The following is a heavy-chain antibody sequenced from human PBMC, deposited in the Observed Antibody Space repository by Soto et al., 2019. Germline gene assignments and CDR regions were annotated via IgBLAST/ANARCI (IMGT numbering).Heavy chain of an antibody. Sequence: SETLSLTCTVSGGSNIRDGYYWSWIRQHPGKGLEWIAYISYSGSSYSNPSLKSRVTISADTSKNQFSLRLTSVAAADTAVYFCARATPAGSADFWGQGTLVTVPQ. CDR3: ARATPAGSADF. V-gene: IGHV4-31*03. CDR1: GGSNIRDGYY. J-gene: IGHJ4*02. D-gene: IGHD2-2*01. CDR2: ISYSGSS.